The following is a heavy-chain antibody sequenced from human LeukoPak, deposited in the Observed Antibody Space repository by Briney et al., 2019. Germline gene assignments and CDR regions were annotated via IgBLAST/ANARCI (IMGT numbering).Heavy chain of an antibody. D-gene: IGHD4-23*01. J-gene: IGHJ4*02. CDR1: GFSCNNYA. Sequence: GGSLRLSCAASGFSCNNYAMSWVRQAPGKGLEWVSAISTTGGGTYYADSVKGRFTVSRDNSKNTLSLQMDSLRVEDTALYYCAKDWTTVVTPKGYYFDSWGQGTLVTVSS. CDR2: ISTTGGGT. V-gene: IGHV3-23*01. CDR3: AKDWTTVVTPKGYYFDS.